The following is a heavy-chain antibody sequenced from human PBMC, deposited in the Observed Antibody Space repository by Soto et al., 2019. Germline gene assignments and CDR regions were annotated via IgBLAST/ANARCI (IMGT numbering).Heavy chain of an antibody. CDR3: TRGVLA. Sequence: QVQLQESGSRLVRPSQTVSLTCSVSGGSVNSGGYSWSWIRQPPGKGLEWIAFISPSGSPAYNPPLKSRVTIPVARSKNQISLELSSVTPADPAVYYCTRGVLAWGPGTRVTVSS. V-gene: IGHV4-30-2*01. CDR2: ISPSGSP. CDR1: GGSVNSGGYS. D-gene: IGHD2-8*01. J-gene: IGHJ5*02.